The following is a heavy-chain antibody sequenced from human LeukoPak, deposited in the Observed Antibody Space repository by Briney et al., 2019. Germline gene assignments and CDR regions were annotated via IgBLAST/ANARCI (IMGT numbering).Heavy chain of an antibody. CDR1: GFTFTSYG. Sequence: GGSLRLSCVASGFTFTSYGMHWVRQAPGKGLEWVALIRHDGNDKYYAETVKGRFTISRDNSNNTVYLQMNTLRAEDTAMYYCARRGVAAAVHDAFDIWGQGTMVTVSS. CDR2: IRHDGNDK. V-gene: IGHV3-30*19. D-gene: IGHD6-13*01. J-gene: IGHJ3*02. CDR3: ARRGVAAAVHDAFDI.